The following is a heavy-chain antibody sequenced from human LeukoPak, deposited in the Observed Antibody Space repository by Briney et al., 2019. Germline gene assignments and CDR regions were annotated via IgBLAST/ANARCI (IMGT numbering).Heavy chain of an antibody. V-gene: IGHV3-23*01. D-gene: IGHD3-10*01. Sequence: GGSLRLSCAASGFTFSSYAMSWVRQAPGKGLEWVSAISGSGGSTYYADSEKGRFTISRENSKNTLYLQIHTLRAEDTAVYYCGVWFGELLTPFDYWGQGTLVTVSS. CDR3: GVWFGELLTPFDY. CDR1: GFTFSSYA. J-gene: IGHJ4*02. CDR2: ISGSGGST.